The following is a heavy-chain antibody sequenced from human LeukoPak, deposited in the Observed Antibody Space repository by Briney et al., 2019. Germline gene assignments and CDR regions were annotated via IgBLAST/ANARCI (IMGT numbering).Heavy chain of an antibody. CDR3: ARSSRDGFNYWFDP. J-gene: IGHJ5*02. CDR2: IYYSGST. D-gene: IGHD5-24*01. CDR1: GGSISSSNYY. Sequence: SETLSLTCTVSGGSISSSNYYWGWIRQPPGKGLQWIGSIYYSGSTYYNPSLKSQVTMSVDTSKNQFSLKLSSVTAADTAVYYCARSSRDGFNYWFDPWGQGTLVTVSS. V-gene: IGHV4-39*07.